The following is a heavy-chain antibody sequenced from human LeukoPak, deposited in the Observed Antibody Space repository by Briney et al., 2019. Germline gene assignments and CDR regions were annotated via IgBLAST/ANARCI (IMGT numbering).Heavy chain of an antibody. J-gene: IGHJ4*02. Sequence: SETLSLTCAVYGGSFSGYYWSWIRQPPGKGLEWIGEINHSGSTNYNPSLKSRVTISVDTSKNQFSLKLSSVTAADTAVYYCAKDRRAVGPTPSRRPYYFDYWGQGTLVTVSS. D-gene: IGHD1-26*01. CDR1: GGSFSGYY. CDR2: INHSGST. CDR3: AKDRRAVGPTPSRRPYYFDY. V-gene: IGHV4-34*01.